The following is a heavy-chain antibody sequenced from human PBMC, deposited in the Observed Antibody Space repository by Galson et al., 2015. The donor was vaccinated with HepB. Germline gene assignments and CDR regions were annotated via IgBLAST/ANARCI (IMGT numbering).Heavy chain of an antibody. D-gene: IGHD4-17*01. Sequence: LRLSCAASGFTFTSYAMHWVRQAPGKGLEWVAVISYDGSNRYYEDSVKGRFTISRDNSKDTLYLQMNSLRAEDTAVYYCAKDDGDYVSYYFYGMAVWGQGTTVTVSS. CDR3: AKDDGDYVSYYFYGMAV. CDR1: GFTFTSYA. V-gene: IGHV3-30*18. J-gene: IGHJ6*02. CDR2: ISYDGSNR.